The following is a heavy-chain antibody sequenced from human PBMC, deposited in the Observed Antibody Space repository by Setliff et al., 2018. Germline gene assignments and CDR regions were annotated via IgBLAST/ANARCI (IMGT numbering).Heavy chain of an antibody. V-gene: IGHV3-15*01. J-gene: IGHJ5*01. CDR3: ATGPRDNRIFLNWLGS. D-gene: IGHD3-9*01. CDR2: IKSTTEDAST. Sequence: SLRLSCAASGITFKNAWMTWVRQAPGKGLEWVGRIKSTTEDASTDLAAAVKGRFSMSRDDSRNTVYLQMSSLKSEDTAVYYCATGPRDNRIFLNWLGSWGQGTLVTVSS. CDR1: GITFKNAW.